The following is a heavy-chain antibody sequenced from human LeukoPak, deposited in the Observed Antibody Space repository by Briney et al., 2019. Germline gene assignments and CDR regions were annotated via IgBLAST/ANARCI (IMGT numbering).Heavy chain of an antibody. CDR1: GFTVSSNY. Sequence: GGSLRLSCAASGFTVSSNYMSWVRQAPGKGPEWVSVIYSGGSTYYADSVKGRFTISRDNSKNTLYLQMNSLRAEDTAVYYCARGSRGKIFDYWGQGTLVTVSS. J-gene: IGHJ4*02. CDR2: IYSGGST. D-gene: IGHD2-15*01. V-gene: IGHV3-53*01. CDR3: ARGSRGKIFDY.